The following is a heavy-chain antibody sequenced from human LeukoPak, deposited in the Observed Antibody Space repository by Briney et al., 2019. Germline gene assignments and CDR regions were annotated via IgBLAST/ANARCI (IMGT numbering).Heavy chain of an antibody. CDR1: GFTFSSYG. Sequence: GGSLRLSCAASGFTFSSYGMHWVRQAPGKGLEWVALISFDGSNKYYADSVKGRFTISRDNSKNTLYLQMNSLRAEDTAVYYCARDRDNVAGTRGYFDYWGQGTLVTVSS. J-gene: IGHJ4*02. D-gene: IGHD6-19*01. CDR3: ARDRDNVAGTRGYFDY. CDR2: ISFDGSNK. V-gene: IGHV3-30*03.